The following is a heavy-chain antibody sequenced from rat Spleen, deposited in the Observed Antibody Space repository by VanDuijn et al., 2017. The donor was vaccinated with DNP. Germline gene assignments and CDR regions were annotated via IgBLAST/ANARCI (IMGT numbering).Heavy chain of an antibody. Sequence: EVQLVESGGGLVQPGRSLKLSCAASGFTFSNYGMAWVRQAPKKGLEWVATISTSGGNTYYRDSVKGRFTISRDNAKSTLYLQMDSLRSEDTATYYCATQGQLGITWFAYWGQGTLVTVSS. D-gene: IGHD1-10*01. CDR3: ATQGQLGITWFAY. CDR2: ISTSGGNT. V-gene: IGHV5S13*01. J-gene: IGHJ3*01. CDR1: GFTFSNYG.